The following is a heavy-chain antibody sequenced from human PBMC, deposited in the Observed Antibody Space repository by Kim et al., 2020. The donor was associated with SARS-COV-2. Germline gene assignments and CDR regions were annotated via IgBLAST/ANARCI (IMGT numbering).Heavy chain of an antibody. D-gene: IGHD2-2*01. V-gene: IGHV1-2*04. J-gene: IGHJ4*01. CDR1: GYSFSDYY. CDR2: INPNSGGA. CDR3: ARGYCNSASCYGEGYFDY. Sequence: ASVKVSCKASGYSFSDYYIHWVRQAPGQGLEWMGWINPNSGGANYAQEFQGWVTMTRDTSISTAYMELNRLKSDDTAVYFCARGYCNSASCYGEGYFDYW.